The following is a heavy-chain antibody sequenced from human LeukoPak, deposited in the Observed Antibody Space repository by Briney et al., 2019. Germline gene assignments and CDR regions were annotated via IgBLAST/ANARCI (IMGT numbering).Heavy chain of an antibody. J-gene: IGHJ4*02. Sequence: GGSLRLSCTASGFTFSRSSMNWVRQAPGKGPEWVSFISSGSSNIYYADSVKGRFTISRDNAKSSLYLQMNNLRVEDTAVYYCATSARRLRQFDYWGQGTLVAVSS. D-gene: IGHD3-16*01. V-gene: IGHV3-48*01. CDR1: GFTFSRSS. CDR3: ATSARRLRQFDY. CDR2: ISSGSSNI.